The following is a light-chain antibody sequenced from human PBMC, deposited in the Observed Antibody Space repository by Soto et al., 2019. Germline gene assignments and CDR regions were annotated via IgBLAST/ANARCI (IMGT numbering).Light chain of an antibody. Sequence: VVLTQSPATLSLSLGESATLSCRASQSVGSNLAWYQQKRGQAPRLLIYDATERANGIPARFTGSRSGTDFTLSISSLEPDDFAVYYGQQRSDRLSFGGGTVVEI. J-gene: IGKJ4*01. CDR2: DAT. CDR1: QSVGSN. CDR3: QQRSDRLS. V-gene: IGKV3-11*01.